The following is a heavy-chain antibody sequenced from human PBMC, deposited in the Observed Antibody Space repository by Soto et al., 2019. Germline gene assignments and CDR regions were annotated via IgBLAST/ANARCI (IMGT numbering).Heavy chain of an antibody. CDR3: AKEGAYGDYISGAFDI. D-gene: IGHD4-17*01. Sequence: EVQLLESGGGLVQPGGSLRLSCAASGFTFSSYAMSWVRQAPGKGLEWVSASSGSGGSTYYADSVKGRFTISRDNSKNTLYLQMNSLRAEDTAVYYCAKEGAYGDYISGAFDIWGQGTMVTVSS. V-gene: IGHV3-23*01. J-gene: IGHJ3*02. CDR1: GFTFSSYA. CDR2: SSGSGGST.